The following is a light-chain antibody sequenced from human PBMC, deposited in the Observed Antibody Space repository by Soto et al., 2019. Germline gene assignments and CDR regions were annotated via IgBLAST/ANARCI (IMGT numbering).Light chain of an antibody. CDR3: QQRSNWPPIT. V-gene: IGKV3-11*01. CDR2: DAS. CDR1: QSVSSY. Sequence: EIVLTQSPATLSLSPGERATLSCRASQSVSSYLAWYQQKPGQAPRLLIYDASNRATGIPARFSGSGSGTDFTLTISSLEPEDFAVYYCQQRSNWPPITFGGGTKVAIK. J-gene: IGKJ4*01.